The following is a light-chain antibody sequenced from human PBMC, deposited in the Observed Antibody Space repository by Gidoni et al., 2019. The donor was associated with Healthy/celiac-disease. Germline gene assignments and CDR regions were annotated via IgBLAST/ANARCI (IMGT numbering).Light chain of an antibody. CDR3: QQYNNWPYT. CDR1: QSVSSN. J-gene: IGKJ2*01. CDR2: GAS. V-gene: IGKV3-15*01. Sequence: EIVMTQSPATLSVSPGERATLSCRASQSVSSNLAWYQQKPGQAPRHLIYGASTRATGIPARFSGSGSGTEFTLTISSLQSEDFAVYYCQQYNNWPYTFXQGTKLEIK.